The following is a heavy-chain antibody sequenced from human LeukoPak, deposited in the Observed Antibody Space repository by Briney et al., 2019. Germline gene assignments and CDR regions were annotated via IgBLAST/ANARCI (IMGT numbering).Heavy chain of an antibody. V-gene: IGHV1-46*02. D-gene: IGHD6-19*01. J-gene: IGHJ4*02. CDR2: INPSGGST. CDR1: GYTFNTYG. Sequence: GASVKVSCKASGYTFNTYGMNWVRQAPGQGLEWMGIINPSGGSTSYAQKFQGRVTMTRDTSTSTVYMELSSLRSEDTAVYYCARAGYSSGWYRDREARYWGQGTLVTVSS. CDR3: ARAGYSSGWYRDREARY.